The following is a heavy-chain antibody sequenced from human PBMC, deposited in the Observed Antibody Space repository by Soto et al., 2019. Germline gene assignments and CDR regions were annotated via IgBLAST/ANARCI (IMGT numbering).Heavy chain of an antibody. CDR3: ARETRASGRRRNWFDP. CDR1: GGSISSGGYY. V-gene: IGHV4-31*03. J-gene: IGHJ5*02. Sequence: QVQLQESGPGLVKPSQTLSLTCTVSGGSISSGGYYWSWIRQHPGKGLEWIGYIYYSGSTYYNPSLKSRVTISXXTXKXXFSLKLSSVTAADTAVYYCARETRASGRRRNWFDPWGQGTLVTVSS. CDR2: IYYSGST. D-gene: IGHD1-26*01.